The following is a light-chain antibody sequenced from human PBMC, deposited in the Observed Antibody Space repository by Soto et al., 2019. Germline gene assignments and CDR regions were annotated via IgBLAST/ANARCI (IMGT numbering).Light chain of an antibody. J-gene: IGLJ2*01. V-gene: IGLV2-14*01. CDR3: SSYTSSSTRV. CDR2: DVS. CDR1: SSDVGAYNY. Sequence: QSALTQPASVSGSPGQSIAISCTGTSSDVGAYNYVSWYQQYPDKAPKLMIYDVSNRPSGVSNRFSGSKSGNTASLTISGLQAEDEADYYCSSYTSSSTRVFGGGTKLTV.